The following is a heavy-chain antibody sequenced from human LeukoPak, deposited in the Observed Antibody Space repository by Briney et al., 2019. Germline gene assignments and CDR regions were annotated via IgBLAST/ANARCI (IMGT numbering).Heavy chain of an antibody. CDR1: GYTFTGYY. CDR3: TRGGIHDYFFDY. D-gene: IGHD1-1*01. V-gene: IGHV1-2*02. J-gene: IGHJ4*02. CDR2: INPNSGGT. Sequence: GASVKVSCKASGYTFTGYYMHWVRQAPGQGLEWMGWINPNSGGTTYEQKFQGRATMTRDTSISTAYVELSRLRSDDAAVYYYTRGGIHDYFFDYWGQGTLVTVSS.